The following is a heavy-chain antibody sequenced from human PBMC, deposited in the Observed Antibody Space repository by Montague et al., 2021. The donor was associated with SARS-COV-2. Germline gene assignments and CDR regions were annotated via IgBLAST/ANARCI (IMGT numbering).Heavy chain of an antibody. CDR3: ARGQVTIFGVLIMLPAAGALDI. V-gene: IGHV4-34*01. CDR1: DGSFSGYY. D-gene: IGHD3-3*01. J-gene: IGHJ3*02. Sequence: SETLSLTCAVYDGSFSGYYWRWMRQPPGKGLEWLGEINYSGSTNYNPSLKSRVTISVDTSKNQFSLKLNSVSAADTAVYYCARGQVTIFGVLIMLPAAGALDIWGQGTMVTVSS. CDR2: INYSGST.